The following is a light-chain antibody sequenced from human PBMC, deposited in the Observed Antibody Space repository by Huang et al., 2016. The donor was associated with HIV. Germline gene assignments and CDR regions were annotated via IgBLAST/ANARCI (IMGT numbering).Light chain of an antibody. CDR1: RSVGSK. J-gene: IGKJ2*01. V-gene: IGKV3-15*01. CDR2: GAS. Sequence: DTVMTTTPATLSVSPGARATLPCRASRSVGSKLDWFQQKPGQAPRLLIHGASTRATGIPARFSGSGSGTEFTLTISSLQSEDFAVYYCQQYNNWPYTFGQGTKLEIK. CDR3: QQYNNWPYT.